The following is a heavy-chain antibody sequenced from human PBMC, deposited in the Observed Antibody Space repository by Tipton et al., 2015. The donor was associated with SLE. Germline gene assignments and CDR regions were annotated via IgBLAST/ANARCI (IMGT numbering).Heavy chain of an antibody. J-gene: IGHJ4*02. CDR3: ARQDSGNYYPFDY. Sequence: TLSLTCTVSGGSISSYYWSWIRQPPGKGLEWIGYIYYSGSTNYNPSLKSRVTISVDTSKNQFSLKLTSVTAQDTAVYYCARQDSGNYYPFDYWAQEILVTVSS. CDR2: IYYSGST. D-gene: IGHD1-26*01. CDR1: GGSISSYY. V-gene: IGHV4-59*08.